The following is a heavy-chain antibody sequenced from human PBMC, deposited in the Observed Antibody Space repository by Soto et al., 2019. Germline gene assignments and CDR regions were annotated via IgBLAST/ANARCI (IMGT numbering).Heavy chain of an antibody. CDR1: GFSFSSYG. Sequence: GGSLRLSCAASGFSFSSYGMHWVRQGPGKGLEWVAVIWYDGSNKNYADSVKGRFTISRDNSKKTLNLQMNSLRAEDTAVYYCARGGYCSGGHCSWGGFDIWGQGTMVTVSS. CDR3: ARGGYCSGGHCSWGGFDI. J-gene: IGHJ3*02. V-gene: IGHV3-33*01. D-gene: IGHD2-15*01. CDR2: IWYDGSNK.